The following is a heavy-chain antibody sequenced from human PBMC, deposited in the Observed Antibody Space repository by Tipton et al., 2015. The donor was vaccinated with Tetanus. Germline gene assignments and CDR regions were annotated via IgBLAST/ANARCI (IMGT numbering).Heavy chain of an antibody. Sequence: TLSLTCTVSGGSISSYYWSWIRQPPGKGLEWIGEINHSGSTNYNPSLKSRVTISVDTSKNQFSLKLSSVTAADTAVYYCARAGDYVWGSYRYWGYWGQGTLVTVSS. D-gene: IGHD3-16*02. CDR1: GGSISSYY. CDR3: ARAGDYVWGSYRYWGY. J-gene: IGHJ4*02. CDR2: INHSGST. V-gene: IGHV4-34*01.